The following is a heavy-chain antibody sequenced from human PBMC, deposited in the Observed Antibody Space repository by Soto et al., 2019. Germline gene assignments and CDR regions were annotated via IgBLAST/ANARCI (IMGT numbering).Heavy chain of an antibody. Sequence: AASVKVSCKASGGTFSSYAISWVRQAPGQGLEWMGGIIPIFGTASYAQKFQGRVTITADESTSTAYMELSSLRSEDTAVYYCARAGSYDSSGYYQNWFDPWGQGTLVTVSS. V-gene: IGHV1-69*13. J-gene: IGHJ5*02. D-gene: IGHD3-22*01. CDR2: IIPIFGTA. CDR1: GGTFSSYA. CDR3: ARAGSYDSSGYYQNWFDP.